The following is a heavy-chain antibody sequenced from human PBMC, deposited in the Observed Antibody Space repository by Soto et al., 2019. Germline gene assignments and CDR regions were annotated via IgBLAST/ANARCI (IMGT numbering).Heavy chain of an antibody. J-gene: IGHJ5*02. CDR1: GGTFSSYA. CDR2: IIPIFGTA. Sequence: GASVKVSCKASGGTFSSYAISWVRQAPGQGLEWMGGIIPIFGTANYAQKFQGRVTITADESTSTAYMELSSLRSEDTAVYYCARKATYYDFWSGYYQNNWFDPWGQGTLVTVSS. D-gene: IGHD3-3*01. CDR3: ARKATYYDFWSGYYQNNWFDP. V-gene: IGHV1-69*13.